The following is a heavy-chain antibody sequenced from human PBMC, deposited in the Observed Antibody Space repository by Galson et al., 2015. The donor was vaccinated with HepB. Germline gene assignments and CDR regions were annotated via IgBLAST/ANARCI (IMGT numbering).Heavy chain of an antibody. D-gene: IGHD2-2*01. CDR1: GFTFSSYV. Sequence: SLRLSCAASGFTFSSYVMHWVRQAPGKGLEWVALISYDGSNKYYADSVKGRFTISRDNSKNTLYLQMNSLRAEDTAVYYCARVKLEGRLGYCSSTSCPFDYWGQGALVTASS. CDR3: ARVKLEGRLGYCSSTSCPFDY. V-gene: IGHV3-30*19. J-gene: IGHJ4*02. CDR2: ISYDGSNK.